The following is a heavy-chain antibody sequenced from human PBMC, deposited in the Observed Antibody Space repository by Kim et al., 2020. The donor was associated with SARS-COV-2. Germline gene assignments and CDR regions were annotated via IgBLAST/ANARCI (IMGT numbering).Heavy chain of an antibody. V-gene: IGHV4-61*01. D-gene: IGHD4-17*01. CDR2: IYYSGST. CDR1: GGSVSSGSYY. J-gene: IGHJ5*02. Sequence: SETLSLTCTVSGGSVSSGSYYWSWIRQPPGKGLEWIGYIYYSGSTNYNPSLKSRVTISVDTSKNQFSLKLSSVTAADTAVYYCATMIDYGVPYNWFDPWGQGTLVTVSS. CDR3: ATMIDYGVPYNWFDP.